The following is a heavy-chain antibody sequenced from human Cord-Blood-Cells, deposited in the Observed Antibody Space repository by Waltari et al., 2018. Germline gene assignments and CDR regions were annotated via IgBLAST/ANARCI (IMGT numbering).Heavy chain of an antibody. J-gene: IGHJ4*02. CDR2: IKQDGSEK. V-gene: IGHV3-7*01. CDR1: GSTFSSYW. Sequence: EVQLVESGGGLVQPGGSLRLSCAASGSTFSSYWMSWVRQAPGKGLEWVANIKQDGSEKYYVDSVKGRFTISRDNAKNSLYLQMNSLRAEDTAVYYCARGRGSSSYWGQGTLVTVSS. D-gene: IGHD6-6*01. CDR3: ARGRGSSSY.